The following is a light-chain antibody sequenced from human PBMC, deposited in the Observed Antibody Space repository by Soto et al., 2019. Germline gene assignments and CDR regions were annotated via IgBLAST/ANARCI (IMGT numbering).Light chain of an antibody. CDR3: QQYGSSTPVT. CDR1: QSVSSSY. Sequence: EIVLTQSPGTLSLSPGERATLSCRASQSVSSSYLAWYQQKPGQAPRLLIYGASSRATGIADRFSGSGSGTDFNFTISRSEPEDVAVYYCQQYGSSTPVTFGGGTKVEIK. J-gene: IGKJ4*01. CDR2: GAS. V-gene: IGKV3-20*01.